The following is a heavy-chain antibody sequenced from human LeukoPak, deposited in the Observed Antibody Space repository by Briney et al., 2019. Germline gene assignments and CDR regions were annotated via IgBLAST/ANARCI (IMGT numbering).Heavy chain of an antibody. CDR1: GFTFSSYA. V-gene: IGHV3-23*01. CDR3: ATENTGYSSGWYFDY. CDR2: ISGSGGST. D-gene: IGHD6-19*01. J-gene: IGHJ4*02. Sequence: GGSLRLSCAASGFTFSSYAMSWVRQAPGKGLEWVSVISGSGGSTYYADSVKGRLTISRDNSKNTLYLQMNSLRVEDTAVYYCATENTGYSSGWYFDYWGQGTLVTVSS.